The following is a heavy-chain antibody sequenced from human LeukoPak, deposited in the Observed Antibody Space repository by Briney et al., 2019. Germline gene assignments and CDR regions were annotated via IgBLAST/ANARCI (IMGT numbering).Heavy chain of an antibody. CDR1: GYTFTGYY. V-gene: IGHV1-2*02. CDR2: INPNSGGT. Sequence: ASVKVSCKASGYTFTGYYMHWVRQAPGQGLEWMGWINPNSGGTNYAQKFQGRVTMTRDTSINTAYMELSSLRSDDTAVYYCARGRLIVGAPHLREDIWGQGTMVTVSS. CDR3: ARGRLIVGAPHLREDI. D-gene: IGHD1-26*01. J-gene: IGHJ3*02.